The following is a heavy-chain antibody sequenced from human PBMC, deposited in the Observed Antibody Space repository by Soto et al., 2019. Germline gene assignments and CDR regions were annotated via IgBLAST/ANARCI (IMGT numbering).Heavy chain of an antibody. CDR3: VARRDYHDSTGYWGEGNF. V-gene: IGHV5-51*01. D-gene: IGHD3-22*01. CDR1: GYDFTNYW. CDR2: IWPDDSDT. J-gene: IGHJ4*02. Sequence: PGESLKISCKGSGYDFTNYWIGWVRQIPGKGLEWMGIIWPDDSDTRYNPAFQGQVSISADESINTAYLQWSSLKASDTAMYYCVARRDYHDSTGYWGEGNFWGQGTLVTVSS.